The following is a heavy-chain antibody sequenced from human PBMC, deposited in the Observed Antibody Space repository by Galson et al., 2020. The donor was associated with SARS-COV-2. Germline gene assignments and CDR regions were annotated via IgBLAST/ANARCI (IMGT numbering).Heavy chain of an antibody. D-gene: IGHD3-16*01. CDR3: ARHRVGTVAKTHYVTYNELDV. CDR1: GYTFTSHD. Sequence: ASVKVSCKASGYTFTSHDINWVRQAPGQGLEWKGWTTPYNGNTKYAQKFQGRVTMTTDTSTSTAYMELRSLRSDDTAVYYGARHRVGTVAKTHYVTYNELDVWGQGTTVTVSS. J-gene: IGHJ6*02. V-gene: IGHV1-18*04. CDR2: TTPYNGNT.